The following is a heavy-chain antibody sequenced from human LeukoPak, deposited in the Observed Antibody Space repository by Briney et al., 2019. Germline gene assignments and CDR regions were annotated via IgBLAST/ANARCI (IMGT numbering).Heavy chain of an antibody. V-gene: IGHV1-18*01. CDR2: ISAYNGNT. D-gene: IGHD6-13*01. J-gene: IGHJ6*03. CDR3: ARTPRIGIAAATYYYYMDV. Sequence: GASVKVSCKASGYSFSSYGFSWVRQAPGQGLEWMGWISAYNGNTNYAQKFQGRVTITTDESTSTAYMELSSLRSEDTAVYYCARTPRIGIAAATYYYYMDVWGKGTTVTVSS. CDR1: GYSFSSYG.